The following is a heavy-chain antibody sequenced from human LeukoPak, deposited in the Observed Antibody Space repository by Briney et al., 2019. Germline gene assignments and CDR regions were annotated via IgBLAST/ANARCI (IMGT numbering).Heavy chain of an antibody. CDR1: GFTFDDYG. CDR2: INWNGGST. Sequence: GGSLRLSCAASGFTFDDYGMSWVRQAPGKGLEWVSGINWNGGSTGYADSVKGRFTISRDNAKNSLYLQMNSLRAEDTALYHCARASIASFSYYYGMDVWGQGTTVTVSS. D-gene: IGHD3-3*02. J-gene: IGHJ6*02. V-gene: IGHV3-20*01. CDR3: ARASIASFSYYYGMDV.